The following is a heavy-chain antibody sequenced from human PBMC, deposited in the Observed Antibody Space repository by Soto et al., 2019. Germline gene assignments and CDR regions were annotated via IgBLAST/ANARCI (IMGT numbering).Heavy chain of an antibody. J-gene: IGHJ4*01. Sequence: QVQLQESGPGLVKPSQTLSLTCTVSGGSISSGDYYWSWIRQPPGKGLEWIGYIYYSGSTYYNPSLKSRVTISVDTSNNQFSLKLSSVTAADTAVYYCATRRSMVRGVRPFDYWGHGTLVTVSS. CDR2: IYYSGST. D-gene: IGHD3-10*01. CDR3: ATRRSMVRGVRPFDY. V-gene: IGHV4-30-4*01. CDR1: GGSISSGDYY.